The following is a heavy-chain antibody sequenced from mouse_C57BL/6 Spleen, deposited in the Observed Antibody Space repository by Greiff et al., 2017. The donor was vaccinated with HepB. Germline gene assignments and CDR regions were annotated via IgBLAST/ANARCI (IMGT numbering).Heavy chain of an antibody. J-gene: IGHJ4*01. CDR1: GYAFSSYW. V-gene: IGHV1-80*01. CDR2: IYPGDGDT. D-gene: IGHD2-5*01. Sequence: QVQLQQSGAELVKPGASVKISCKASGYAFSSYWMNWVKQRPGKGLEWIGQIYPGDGDTNYNGKFKGKATLTADKSSSTAYMQLSSLTSEDSAVYFCARRDSTYYSNYVGAMDYWGQGTSVTVSS. CDR3: ARRDSTYYSNYVGAMDY.